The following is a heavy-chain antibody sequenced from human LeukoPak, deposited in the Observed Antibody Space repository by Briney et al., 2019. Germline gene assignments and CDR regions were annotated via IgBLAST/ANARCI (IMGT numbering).Heavy chain of an antibody. CDR1: GYTFTSYY. CDR2: INPSGGST. CDR3: ARERGLLVVVTANDPHDAFDI. J-gene: IGHJ3*02. D-gene: IGHD2-21*02. Sequence: ASVKVSCKASGYTFTSYYMHWVRQPPGQGLEWMGIINPSGGSTSYAQKFQGRVTMTRDTSTSTVYMELSSLRSEDTAVYYCARERGLLVVVTANDPHDAFDIWGQGTMVTVSS. V-gene: IGHV1-46*01.